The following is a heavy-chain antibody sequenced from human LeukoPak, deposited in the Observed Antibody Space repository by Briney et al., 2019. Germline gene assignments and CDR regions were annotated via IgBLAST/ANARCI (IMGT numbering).Heavy chain of an antibody. V-gene: IGHV1-8*01. Sequence: ASVKVSCRASGYTFTTHDINWVRQATGQGLEWMGWMSPNSGDTGYAQKFQGRVAMTSDSSISTAFMELSSLRSEDTAIYYCVRTPPNWGFDYWGQGTLVTVSS. CDR2: MSPNSGDT. D-gene: IGHD7-27*01. CDR3: VRTPPNWGFDY. J-gene: IGHJ4*02. CDR1: GYTFTTHD.